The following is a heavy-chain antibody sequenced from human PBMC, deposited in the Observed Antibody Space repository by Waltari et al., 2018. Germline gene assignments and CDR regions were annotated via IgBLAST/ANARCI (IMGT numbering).Heavy chain of an antibody. J-gene: IGHJ4*02. CDR2: SYTSGST. CDR3: ARAPPLSGSYYYFDY. CDR1: RGSISSGRYY. D-gene: IGHD1-26*01. V-gene: IGHV4-61*02. Sequence: QVQLQESGPGLVKPSQTLSLTCTVTRGSISSGRYYRSWIRQPAGKGLEWIGRSYTSGSTNYNPSLKSRVTISVDTSKNQFSLKLSSVTAADTAVYYCARAPPLSGSYYYFDYWGQGTLVTVSS.